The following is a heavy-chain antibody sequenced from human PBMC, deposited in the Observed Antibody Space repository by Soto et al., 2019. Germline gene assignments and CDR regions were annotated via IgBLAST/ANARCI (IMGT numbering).Heavy chain of an antibody. D-gene: IGHD2-15*01. CDR3: ARLRDCSGGSCSLEPFDY. CDR1: GYRFTTYW. CDR2: VYPADSDT. V-gene: IGHV5-51*01. Sequence: LGESLKISCKGSGYRFTTYWIAWVRQMPGKGLEWMGSVYPADSDTRYSPSFQGQATISADKSISTAYLQWSSLKASDTSIYYCARLRDCSGGSCSLEPFDYWGQGTLVTV. J-gene: IGHJ4*02.